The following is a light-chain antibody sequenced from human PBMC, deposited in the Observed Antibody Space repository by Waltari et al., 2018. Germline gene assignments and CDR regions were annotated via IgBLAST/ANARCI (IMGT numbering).Light chain of an antibody. CDR1: NIGTYS. Sequence: SIILTQPPSLPVAPGQTAKIACGGNNIGTYSVHWYQQKPAQAPSLVIYDDNDRPSGIPERFSGSTSGNTATLTIRRVDPGDEAAYYCQVWDNFIDHPVFGGGTKLTVL. J-gene: IGLJ2*01. CDR2: DDN. CDR3: QVWDNFIDHPV. V-gene: IGLV3-21*02.